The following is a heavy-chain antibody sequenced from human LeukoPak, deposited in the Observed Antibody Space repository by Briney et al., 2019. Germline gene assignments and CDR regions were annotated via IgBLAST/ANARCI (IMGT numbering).Heavy chain of an antibody. Sequence: SETLSLTCTVSGGSISSGGYYWSWNRQHPGKGLEWIGYIYYSGSTYYNPSLKSRVTISVDTSKNQFSLKLSSVTAADTAVYYCARARADSSGYWYFDLWGRGTLVTVSS. CDR1: GGSISSGGYY. J-gene: IGHJ2*01. V-gene: IGHV4-31*03. CDR3: ARARADSSGYWYFDL. D-gene: IGHD3-22*01. CDR2: IYYSGST.